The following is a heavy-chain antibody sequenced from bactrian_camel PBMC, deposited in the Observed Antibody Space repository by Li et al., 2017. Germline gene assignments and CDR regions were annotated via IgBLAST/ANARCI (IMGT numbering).Heavy chain of an antibody. V-gene: IGHV3S53*01. CDR2: IDSTGSA. D-gene: IGHD2*01. CDR1: YTYNEGD. Sequence: VQLVESGGGSVQAGGSLRLSCGYTYNEGDMAWFRQAPGKEREGVAAIDSTGSANYADSVKGRFSILQDNDKNTLYLQMNRLKPEDTAVYYCALKSRFCYRPDISSDDYNYWGQGTQVTVS. J-gene: IGHJ4*01. CDR3: ALKSRFCYRPDISSDDYNY.